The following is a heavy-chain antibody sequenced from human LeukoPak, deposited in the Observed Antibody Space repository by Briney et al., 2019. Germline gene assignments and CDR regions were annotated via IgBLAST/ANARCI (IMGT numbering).Heavy chain of an antibody. D-gene: IGHD3-10*01. CDR2: INHSGST. J-gene: IGHJ5*02. Sequence: PSETLSLTCAVHGGSFSGYYWSWIRQPPGKELEWIGEINHSGSTNYNPSLKSRVTISVDTSKNQFSLKLTSVTAADTAVYYCAGRRFGELFSSWGQGTQVTVSS. V-gene: IGHV4-34*01. CDR3: AGRRFGELFSS. CDR1: GGSFSGYY.